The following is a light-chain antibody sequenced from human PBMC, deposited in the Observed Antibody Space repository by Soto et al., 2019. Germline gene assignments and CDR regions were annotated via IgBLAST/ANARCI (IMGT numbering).Light chain of an antibody. Sequence: AIQMTQPPSSLSASVGDRVTITCRASQGIRNDLGWYQQKPGKAPNLLIYAASSLQSGVPSRFSGSGSGTDFTLTIRSLQPEDFATYYCLQDYNYPRTFGQGTKVEIK. V-gene: IGKV1-6*01. CDR2: AAS. J-gene: IGKJ1*01. CDR1: QGIRND. CDR3: LQDYNYPRT.